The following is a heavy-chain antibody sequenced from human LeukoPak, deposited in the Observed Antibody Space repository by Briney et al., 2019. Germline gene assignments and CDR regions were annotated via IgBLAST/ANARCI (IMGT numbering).Heavy chain of an antibody. CDR1: RFPFSHYY. D-gene: IGHD6-13*01. CDR2: IGSSSTYT. V-gene: IGHV3-11*06. CDR3: ARDKESSGWYLTPYYYGMDV. Sequence: GGSLPLSRAASRFPFSHYYMTWIRQAPATGLEGISYIGSSSTYTHYADSLKARFTISRDNAKNSLYLQMNSLRAEDTAVYYCARDKESSGWYLTPYYYGMDVWGKGTTVTVSS. J-gene: IGHJ6*04.